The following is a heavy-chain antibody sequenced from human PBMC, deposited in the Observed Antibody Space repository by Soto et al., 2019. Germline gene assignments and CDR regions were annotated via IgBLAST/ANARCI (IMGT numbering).Heavy chain of an antibody. Sequence: GASVTVSCKASGYTFTSYAMHWVRQPPGQRLEWMGWINAGNGNTKYSQKYQGRVTITRDTSASTAYMELSSLRSEDTAVYYCASSIAALFDYWGQGTLVTVSS. D-gene: IGHD6-13*01. V-gene: IGHV1-3*01. CDR1: GYTFTSYA. J-gene: IGHJ4*02. CDR3: ASSIAALFDY. CDR2: INAGNGNT.